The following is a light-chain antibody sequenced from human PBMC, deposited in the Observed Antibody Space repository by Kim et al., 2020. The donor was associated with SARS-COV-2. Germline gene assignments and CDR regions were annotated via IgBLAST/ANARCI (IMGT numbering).Light chain of an antibody. J-gene: IGLJ1*01. CDR2: DVS. V-gene: IGLV2-14*03. CDR3: SSYTSSSTLGV. CDR1: SSDVGGYNY. Sequence: HYELTQPASVSGSPGQSITISCTGTSSDVGGYNYVSWYQQHPGKAPKLMIYDVSNRPSGVSNRFSGSKSGNTASLTISGLQAEDEADYYCSSYTSSSTLGVFGTGTKVTVL.